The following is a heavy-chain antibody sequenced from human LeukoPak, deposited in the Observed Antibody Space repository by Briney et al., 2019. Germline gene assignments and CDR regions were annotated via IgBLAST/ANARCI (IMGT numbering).Heavy chain of an antibody. CDR2: INSDGSST. V-gene: IGHV3-74*01. CDR1: GFTFSSYW. J-gene: IGHJ3*02. Sequence: TGGSLRLSCAASGFTFSSYWMHWVRQAPGKGLVWVSRINSDGSSTTYADSVKGRFTISRDNAKKTLYLQMNSLRARDTAVFYCARAPLQYCRGDRDAFDIWGQGTMVTVSS. D-gene: IGHD2-21*02. CDR3: ARAPLQYCRGDRDAFDI.